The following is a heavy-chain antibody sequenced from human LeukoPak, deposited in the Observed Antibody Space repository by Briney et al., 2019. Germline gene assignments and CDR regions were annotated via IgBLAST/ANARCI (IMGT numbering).Heavy chain of an antibody. D-gene: IGHD2-21*02. CDR1: GYTFTSYA. Sequence: GSVKVTCTAPGYTFTSYAMHWVRQAPGQRLEWMGWINAGNGNTKYSQKFQGRVTITRDTSASTAYMELSSLRSEDTAAYYCASWGDYCFDYWGQGTLVTVSS. V-gene: IGHV1-3*01. CDR2: INAGNGNT. J-gene: IGHJ4*02. CDR3: ASWGDYCFDY.